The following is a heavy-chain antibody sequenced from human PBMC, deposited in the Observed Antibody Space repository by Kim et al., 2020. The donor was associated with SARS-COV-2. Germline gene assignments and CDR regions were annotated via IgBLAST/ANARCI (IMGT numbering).Heavy chain of an antibody. D-gene: IGHD3-9*01. V-gene: IGHV3-23*01. CDR1: GFTFSSYA. J-gene: IGHJ4*02. CDR2: ISGSGGST. CDR3: AKDQGYFDWLYGDAPGHY. Sequence: GGSLRLSCAASGFTFSSYAMSWVRQAPGKGLEWVSAISGSGGSTYYADSVKGRFTISRDNSKNTLYLQMNSLRAEDTAVYYCAKDQGYFDWLYGDAPGHYWGQGTLVTVSS.